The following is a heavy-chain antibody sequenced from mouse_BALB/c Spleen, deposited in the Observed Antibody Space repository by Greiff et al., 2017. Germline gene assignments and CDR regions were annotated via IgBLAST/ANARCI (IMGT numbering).Heavy chain of an antibody. CDR1: GFTFSDYY. D-gene: IGHD1-1*01. J-gene: IGHJ4*01. CDR3: ARDRGLRYYYAMDY. Sequence: EVMLVESGGGLVKPGGSLKLSCAASGFTFSDYYMYWVRQTPEKRLEWVATISDGGSYTYYPDSVKGRFTISRDNAKNNLYLQMSSLKSEDTAMYYCARDRGLRYYYAMDYWGQGTSVTVSS. V-gene: IGHV5-4*02. CDR2: ISDGGSYT.